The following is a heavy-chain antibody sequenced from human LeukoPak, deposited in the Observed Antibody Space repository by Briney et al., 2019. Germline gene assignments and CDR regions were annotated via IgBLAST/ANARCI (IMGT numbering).Heavy chain of an antibody. Sequence: GGSLRLSCAASGFTFSSYSMNWVRQAPGKGLEWVSSISSSSSYIYYADSVKGRFTISRDNAKNSLYLQMNSLRAEDTAVYYCAKGVVDTAMRDCQGDYWGQGTLVTVSS. CDR2: ISSSSSYI. V-gene: IGHV3-21*01. CDR1: GFTFSSYS. D-gene: IGHD5-18*01. CDR3: AKGVVDTAMRDCQGDY. J-gene: IGHJ4*02.